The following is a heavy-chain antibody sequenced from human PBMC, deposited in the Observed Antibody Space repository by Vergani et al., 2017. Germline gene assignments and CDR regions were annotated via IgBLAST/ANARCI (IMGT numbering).Heavy chain of an antibody. D-gene: IGHD5-18*01. CDR1: GGSISSGGYY. J-gene: IGHJ6*02. CDR3: ARLRGYSYGYYYYGMDV. Sequence: QVQLQESGPGLVKPSQTLSLTCTVSGGSISSGGYYWSWIRQPPGKGLEWIGYIYYSGSTNYNPSLKSRVTISVDTSKNQFSLKLSSVTAADTAVYYCARLRGYSYGYYYYGMDVWGQGTTVTVSS. CDR2: IYYSGST. V-gene: IGHV4-61*08.